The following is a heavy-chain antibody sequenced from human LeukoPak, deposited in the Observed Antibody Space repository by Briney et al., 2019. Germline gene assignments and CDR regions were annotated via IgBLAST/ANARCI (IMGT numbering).Heavy chain of an antibody. CDR1: GFTFSSYA. J-gene: IGHJ4*02. V-gene: IGHV3-23*01. D-gene: IGHD3-22*01. CDR3: AKLKYSSGYFDY. CDR2: ISGSGGST. Sequence: TGGSLRLSCAASGFTFSSYAMSWVRQAPGKGLEWVSAISGSGGSTYYADSVKGRFTISRDNSKNTLYLQMNSLRAEDTAVYYCAKLKYSSGYFDYWSQGTLVTVSS.